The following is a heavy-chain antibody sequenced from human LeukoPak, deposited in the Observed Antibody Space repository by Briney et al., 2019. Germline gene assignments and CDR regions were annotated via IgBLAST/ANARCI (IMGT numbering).Heavy chain of an antibody. CDR2: IHYSGST. CDR1: GGSISSSSYY. J-gene: IGHJ6*03. Sequence: TSETLSLTCAVSGGSISSSSYYWAWIRQPPGKGLEWIGSIHYSGSTYYNPSLQSRVTISIDTSKNQFSLKLRFVTAADTAVYYCARVRCSGGSCPYYYYYYYMDVWGKGTTVTVSS. V-gene: IGHV4-39*07. D-gene: IGHD2-15*01. CDR3: ARVRCSGGSCPYYYYYYYMDV.